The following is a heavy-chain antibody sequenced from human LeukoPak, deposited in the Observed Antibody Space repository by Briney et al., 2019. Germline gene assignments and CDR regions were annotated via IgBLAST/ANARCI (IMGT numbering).Heavy chain of an antibody. CDR3: ARGGASGYVDY. V-gene: IGHV3-53*01. CDR2: IYSGATT. Sequence: GGSLRLSCAASGFTVSNNYMSWVRQTPGKGLEWVSVIYSGATTYYADSVKGRFTISRDNSKNTLFLQLNSLRAEDTAVYYCARGGASGYVDYWGQGTLVTVSS. CDR1: GFTVSNNY. D-gene: IGHD1-26*01. J-gene: IGHJ4*02.